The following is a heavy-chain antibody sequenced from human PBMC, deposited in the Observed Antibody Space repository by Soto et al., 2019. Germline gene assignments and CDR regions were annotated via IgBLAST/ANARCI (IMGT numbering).Heavy chain of an antibody. D-gene: IGHD4-17*01. CDR1: GLTFKNAW. CDR3: TTVKHTVTTHLLFDY. Sequence: GGSLRLSCAVSGLTFKNAWMTWVRRAPGKGLEWIGRIKNKPDGGTTDYAAPVKGRFIISRDDSKNMLYLQMHSLKTEDTAVYYCTTVKHTVTTHLLFDYWGQGTLVTVSS. J-gene: IGHJ4*02. CDR2: IKNKPDGGTT. V-gene: IGHV3-15*01.